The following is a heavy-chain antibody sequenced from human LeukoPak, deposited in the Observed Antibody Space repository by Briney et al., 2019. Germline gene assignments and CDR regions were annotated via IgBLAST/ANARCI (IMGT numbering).Heavy chain of an antibody. CDR1: GFTFSSYG. J-gene: IGHJ4*02. CDR3: AKGTYGSGTYGSIDY. D-gene: IGHD3-10*01. Sequence: GGSLRLSCAASGFTFSSYGMSWVRQAPGKGLEWVSTIRGSGDITYYADSVKGRFTISRDNSKNTLYLQMNSLRAEDTAVYYCAKGTYGSGTYGSIDYWGQGTLVTVSS. CDR2: IRGSGDIT. V-gene: IGHV3-23*01.